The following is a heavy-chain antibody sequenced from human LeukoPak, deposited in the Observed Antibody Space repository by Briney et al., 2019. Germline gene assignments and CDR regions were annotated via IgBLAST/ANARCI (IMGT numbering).Heavy chain of an antibody. V-gene: IGHV4-4*09. J-gene: IGHJ5*02. CDR2: IYTGGST. CDR1: GGSISSYY. D-gene: IGHD2-2*03. CDR3: ASSGSYWIRGWFDP. Sequence: PSETLSLTCTVSGGSISSYYWSWIRQPPGKGLEWIGYIYTGGSTNYNLSLKSRVTISVDTSKNQFSLKLSSVTAADTAVYYCASSGSYWIRGWFDPWGQGTLVTVSS.